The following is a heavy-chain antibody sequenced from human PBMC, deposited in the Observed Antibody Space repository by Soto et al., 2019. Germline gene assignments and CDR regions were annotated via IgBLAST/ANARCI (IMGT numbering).Heavy chain of an antibody. D-gene: IGHD6-13*01. CDR1: GAFISGYY. Sequence: PSETLSLTCTVSGAFISGYYWSWIRQPAGKGLEWIGRIYAGGNTKYSPSLRSRATMSVDTSNKQFSLKLNSVTAADTAVYYCARESTVAGTDNWFDSWGQGTLVTVSS. CDR2: IYAGGNT. J-gene: IGHJ5*01. V-gene: IGHV4-4*07. CDR3: ARESTVAGTDNWFDS.